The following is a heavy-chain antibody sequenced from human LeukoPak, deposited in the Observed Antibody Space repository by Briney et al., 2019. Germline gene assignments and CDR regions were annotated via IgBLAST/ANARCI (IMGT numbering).Heavy chain of an antibody. CDR1: GYGFTSYW. CDR3: ARVHSSSSPPDY. Sequence: GESLKISCKGFGYGFTSYWIGWVRQMPGKGLEWMGIICPDDSDTRYSPSFQGQVTISADRSISTAYLQWSSLKASDTAMYYCARVHSSSSPPDYWGQGTLVTVSS. D-gene: IGHD6-6*01. J-gene: IGHJ4*02. V-gene: IGHV5-51*01. CDR2: ICPDDSDT.